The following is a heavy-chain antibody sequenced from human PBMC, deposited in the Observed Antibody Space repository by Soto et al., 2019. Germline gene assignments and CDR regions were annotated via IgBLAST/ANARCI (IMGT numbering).Heavy chain of an antibody. CDR2: IIHSGST. V-gene: IGHV4-34*01. Sequence: QVQLQQWGAGLLKPSETLSLTCAVYGGSFSGYYWSWIRQPPWKGLEWIGEIIHSGSTNYNPSLKSRVTISVDTSKNQFSLKLSSVTAADTAVYYCARGQSGGFHLGEPIEATRKYYFDYWGPGTLVTVSS. J-gene: IGHJ4*02. D-gene: IGHD3-16*01. CDR3: ARGQSGGFHLGEPIEATRKYYFDY. CDR1: GGSFSGYY.